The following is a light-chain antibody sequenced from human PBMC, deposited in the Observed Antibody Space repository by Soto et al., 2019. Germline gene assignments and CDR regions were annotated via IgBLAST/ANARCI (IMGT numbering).Light chain of an antibody. CDR3: QQCSDWPLIT. J-gene: IGKJ5*01. Sequence: EVVMTQSPATLSVSPGERATLSSRASQSVSSYLAWYQQKPGQAPSLLIYGASTRATGIPARFSGSGSGTDFTITISSLQSEDFGVYYCQQCSDWPLITYGQGKRLEIK. V-gene: IGKV3-15*01. CDR2: GAS. CDR1: QSVSSY.